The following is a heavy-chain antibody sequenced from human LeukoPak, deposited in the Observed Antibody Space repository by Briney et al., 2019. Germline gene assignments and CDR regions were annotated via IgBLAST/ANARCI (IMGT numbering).Heavy chain of an antibody. CDR2: MNTISGNT. J-gene: IGHJ6*03. CDR3: GRGGGLRRSSWYFPSWLNYYYMDV. D-gene: IGHD6-13*01. CDR1: VSTFTSSD. V-gene: IGHV1-8*01. Sequence: ASVKLSCDASVSTFTSSDINCVRQATGPRVEWMGRMNTISGNTGYAQNLPGRVNMTMNTSISTADMELSSLRSEDTAVYYYGRGGGLRRSSWYFPSWLNYYYMDVWGKGTTVTISS.